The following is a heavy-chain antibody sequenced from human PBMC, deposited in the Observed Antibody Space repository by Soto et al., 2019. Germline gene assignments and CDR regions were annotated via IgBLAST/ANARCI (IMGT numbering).Heavy chain of an antibody. CDR2: ISGGNGNT. Sequence: QVHLVQSGAEVKKPGASVKVSCKASGYMFTKSAMHWVRQAPGQRLEWMGWISGGNGNTKYSPKLQDRVTITSDTSASTAYMELSSLRSEDTALYYCARDGVAAGNINFDYWGQGTLVTVSS. J-gene: IGHJ4*02. CDR3: ARDGVAAGNINFDY. V-gene: IGHV1-3*01. CDR1: GYMFTKSA. D-gene: IGHD6-19*01.